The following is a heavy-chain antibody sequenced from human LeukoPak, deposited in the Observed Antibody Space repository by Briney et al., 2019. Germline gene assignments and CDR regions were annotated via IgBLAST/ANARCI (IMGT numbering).Heavy chain of an antibody. Sequence: GGSLRLSCAASGFTFSSYGMHWVRQAPGKGLEWVAFIRYDGSNKYYADSVKGRFTISRDNSKNTLYLQMNSLRAEDTAVYYCAKDGGGLILPSDWYYMDVWGKGTTVTVSS. CDR3: AKDGGGLILPSDWYYMDV. D-gene: IGHD2/OR15-2a*01. J-gene: IGHJ6*03. V-gene: IGHV3-30*02. CDR2: IRYDGSNK. CDR1: GFTFSSYG.